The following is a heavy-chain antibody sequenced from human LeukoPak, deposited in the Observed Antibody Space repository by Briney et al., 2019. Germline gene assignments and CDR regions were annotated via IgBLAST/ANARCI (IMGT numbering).Heavy chain of an antibody. CDR3: ASDYVWGSYRYPFFDY. Sequence: PGGSLRLSCAASGFTFSSYSMSWVRQAPGKGLGWVSYISSSSSTIYYADSVRGRFTISRDNAKNSLYLQMNSLRDEDTAVYYCASDYVWGSYRYPFFDYWGQGTLVTVSS. CDR1: GFTFSSYS. D-gene: IGHD3-16*02. V-gene: IGHV3-48*02. CDR2: ISSSSSTI. J-gene: IGHJ4*02.